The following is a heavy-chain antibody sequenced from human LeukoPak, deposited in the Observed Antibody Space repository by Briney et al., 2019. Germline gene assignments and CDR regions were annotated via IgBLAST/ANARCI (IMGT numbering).Heavy chain of an antibody. Sequence: SSETLSLTCTVSGGSISSYYWSWIRQPAGKGLEWIGRIYTSGIISGNTNYNPSLKSRVTMSADTSKNQVSLRLSSVTAADTAVYYCARDRYYYDSSAYYSAFDTWGQGTMVTVSS. CDR3: ARDRYYYDSSAYYSAFDT. V-gene: IGHV4-4*07. CDR2: IYTSGIISGNT. J-gene: IGHJ3*02. CDR1: GGSISSYY. D-gene: IGHD3-22*01.